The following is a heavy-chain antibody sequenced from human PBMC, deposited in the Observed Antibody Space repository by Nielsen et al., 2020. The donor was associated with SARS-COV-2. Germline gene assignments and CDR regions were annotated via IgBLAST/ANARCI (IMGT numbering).Heavy chain of an antibody. J-gene: IGHJ4*02. CDR1: GFTFDDYA. Sequence: SLKISCAASGFTFDDYAMHWVRQAPGKGLEWVSGISWNSGSIGYADSVKGRFTISRDNAKNSLYLQMNSLRAEDTALYYCASQQLVLGYWGQGTLVTVSS. D-gene: IGHD6-13*01. V-gene: IGHV3-9*01. CDR2: ISWNSGSI. CDR3: ASQQLVLGY.